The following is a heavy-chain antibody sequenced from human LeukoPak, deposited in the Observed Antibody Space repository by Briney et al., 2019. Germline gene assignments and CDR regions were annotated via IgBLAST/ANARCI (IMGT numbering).Heavy chain of an antibody. Sequence: PSGTLSLTCAVSGGSISSSNWWSWVRQPPGKGLEWIGEIYHSGSTNYNPSLKSRVTISVDTSKNQFSLKLSSVTAADTAVYYCARNSGAYWYFDLWGRGTLVTVSS. CDR1: GGSISSSNW. CDR3: ARNSGAYWYFDL. J-gene: IGHJ2*01. D-gene: IGHD3-10*01. CDR2: IYHSGST. V-gene: IGHV4-4*02.